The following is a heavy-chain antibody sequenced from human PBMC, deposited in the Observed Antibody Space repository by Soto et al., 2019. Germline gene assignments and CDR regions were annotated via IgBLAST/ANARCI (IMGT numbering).Heavy chain of an antibody. J-gene: IGHJ4*02. V-gene: IGHV1-18*01. Sequence: GASVKVSCKASGYTFTSYGISWVRQAPGQGLEWMGWISAYNGNTNYAQKLQGRVTMTKDTSTDTAYMELSSLRSEDTAVYYCATLLGSREYFDFWGQGTLVTVSS. CDR1: GYTFTSYG. CDR3: ATLLGSREYFDF. CDR2: ISAYNGNT. D-gene: IGHD2-21*01.